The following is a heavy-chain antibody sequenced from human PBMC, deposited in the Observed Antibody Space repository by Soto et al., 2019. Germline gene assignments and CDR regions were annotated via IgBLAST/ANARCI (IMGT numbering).Heavy chain of an antibody. CDR2: ISHLEST. Sequence: SETLSLTCTVSGASISYGGYSWSWIRQSPGKGLEWIGYISHLESTYFHPSFKSRLTMSIDRTRNQFSLKLSSVTAADMAVYYCARGGGYDSFDYWGQGGLVTVSS. J-gene: IGHJ4*02. D-gene: IGHD5-12*01. V-gene: IGHV4-30-2*06. CDR1: GASISYGGYS. CDR3: ARGGGYDSFDY.